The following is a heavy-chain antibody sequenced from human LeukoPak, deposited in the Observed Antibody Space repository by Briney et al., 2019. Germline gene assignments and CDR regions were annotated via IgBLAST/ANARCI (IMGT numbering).Heavy chain of an antibody. CDR1: GGTFSSYA. V-gene: IGHV1-69*13. D-gene: IGHD3-10*01. Sequence: ASVKVSCKASGGTFSSYAISWVRQAPGQGLEWMGGIIPIFGTANYAQKFQGRVTITADESTSTAYMELSSLRSEDTAVYYCARDRLWFGEPIPKDYYYYMDVWGKGTTVTISS. J-gene: IGHJ6*03. CDR2: IIPIFGTA. CDR3: ARDRLWFGEPIPKDYYYYMDV.